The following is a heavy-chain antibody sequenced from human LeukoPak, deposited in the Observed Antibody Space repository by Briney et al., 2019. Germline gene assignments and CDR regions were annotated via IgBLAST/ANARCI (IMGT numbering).Heavy chain of an antibody. CDR1: GFTFSSYG. CDR3: ARDGGLYCSGGSCYLYYYYYGMDV. Sequence: QPGGSLRLSCAASGFTFSSYGMHWVRQAPGKGLEWVAVIWYDGSNKYCADSVKGRFTISRDKSKNTLYLQMNSLRAEDTAVYYCARDGGLYCSGGSCYLYYYYYGMDVWGKGTTVTVSS. J-gene: IGHJ6*04. D-gene: IGHD2-15*01. CDR2: IWYDGSNK. V-gene: IGHV3-33*01.